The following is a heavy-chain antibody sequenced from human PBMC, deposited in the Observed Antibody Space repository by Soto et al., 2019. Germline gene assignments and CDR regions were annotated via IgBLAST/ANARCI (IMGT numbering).Heavy chain of an antibody. D-gene: IGHD3-22*01. Sequence: QVQLQESGPGLVKPSGTLSLTCAVSGGSISSSNWWSWVRQPPGKGLEWIGEIYHSGSTNYNPSLKGRVTISVDKSKKQVSLNLSSVTAAATAVYCCAGGGFYDSSAFPYAFDYWGQGTLVTVSS. CDR1: GGSISSSNW. CDR3: AGGGFYDSSAFPYAFDY. CDR2: IYHSGST. V-gene: IGHV4-4*01. J-gene: IGHJ4*02.